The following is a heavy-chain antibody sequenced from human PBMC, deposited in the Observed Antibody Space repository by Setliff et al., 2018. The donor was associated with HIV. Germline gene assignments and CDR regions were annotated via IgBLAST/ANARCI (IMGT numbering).Heavy chain of an antibody. CDR2: IFYTGNT. CDR3: VRGFCSSTTCYEDYYYMDV. Sequence: TLSLTCTVSGGSISGYYWSWIRQPPGKGLEWIGTIFYTGNTNYNPSLKSRVTLSGGMSENQLFLRLTSVTAADTAVYYCVRGFCSSTTCYEDYYYMDVWGKGGTVTVSS. D-gene: IGHD2-2*01. CDR1: GGSISGYY. V-gene: IGHV4-59*01. J-gene: IGHJ6*03.